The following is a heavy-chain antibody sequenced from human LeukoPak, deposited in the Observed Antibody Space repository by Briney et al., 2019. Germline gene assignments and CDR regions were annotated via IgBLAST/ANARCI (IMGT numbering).Heavy chain of an antibody. CDR1: GYTFTNYY. Sequence: ASVKVSCKASGYTFTNYYLHWVRQAPGHGLEWMAIINPSDGGTYYEQKLQGRVTVTRDTSTSTVYMELSSLRFEDTAVYYCARKRDYYDRDGMDVWGQGTTVTVSS. J-gene: IGHJ6*02. D-gene: IGHD3-22*01. CDR2: INPSDGGT. CDR3: ARKRDYYDRDGMDV. V-gene: IGHV1-46*01.